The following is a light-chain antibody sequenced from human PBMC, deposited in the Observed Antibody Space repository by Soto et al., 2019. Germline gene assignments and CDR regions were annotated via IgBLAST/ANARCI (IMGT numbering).Light chain of an antibody. J-gene: IGKJ2*01. CDR3: QQHSSSSPYT. CDR1: QSISSW. V-gene: IGKV1-5*03. Sequence: DIQMTQSPSTLSASVGDRVTITCRASQSISSWLAWYQQKPGKAHNLLIYKASTLGSGVPSRFSGGGSVTEFTLTISSLQPDDFATYYCQQHSSSSPYTFGQGTKLEIK. CDR2: KAS.